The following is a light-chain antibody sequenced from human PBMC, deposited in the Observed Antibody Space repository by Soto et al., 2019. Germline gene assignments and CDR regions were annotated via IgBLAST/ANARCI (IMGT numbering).Light chain of an antibody. CDR3: QHYNSYSEA. CDR2: DAS. CDR1: QTISHW. J-gene: IGKJ1*01. V-gene: IGKV1-5*01. Sequence: DIHLTQSPSTLSASVGDRVTITCQASQTISHWLAWYQQKPGKAPKLLIFDASNLENGVPSRFSGSGSGTEFTLTISSLQPDDFATYYCQHYNSYSEAFGQGTKVDI.